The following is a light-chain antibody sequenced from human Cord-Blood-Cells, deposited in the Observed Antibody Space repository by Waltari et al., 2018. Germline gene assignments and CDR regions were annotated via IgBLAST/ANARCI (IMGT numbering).Light chain of an antibody. V-gene: IGLV1-47*01. CDR3: AAWDDSLSGYV. CDR1: ISNTGSNY. Sequence: QSVLTQPPSASGTPGQRVTISCSGSISNTGSNYVYWYQQPPGTAPKLLIYRNNQRPSGVPDRFSGSKSGTSASLAISGLRSEDEADYYCAAWDDSLSGYVFGTGTKVTVL. J-gene: IGLJ1*01. CDR2: RNN.